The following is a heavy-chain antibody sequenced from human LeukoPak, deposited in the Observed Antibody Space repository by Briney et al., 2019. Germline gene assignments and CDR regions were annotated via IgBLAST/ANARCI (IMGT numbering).Heavy chain of an antibody. CDR3: ARDPRLLWFGELLDY. D-gene: IGHD3-10*01. CDR2: ISYDGSNK. Sequence: PGVSLRLSCAASGFTFSSYAMHWVRQAPGKGLEWVAIISYDGSNKYYADSVKGRFTISRDNSKTTLYLQMNSLRAEDTAVYYCARDPRLLWFGELLDYWGQGTLVTVSS. J-gene: IGHJ4*02. CDR1: GFTFSSYA. V-gene: IGHV3-30*04.